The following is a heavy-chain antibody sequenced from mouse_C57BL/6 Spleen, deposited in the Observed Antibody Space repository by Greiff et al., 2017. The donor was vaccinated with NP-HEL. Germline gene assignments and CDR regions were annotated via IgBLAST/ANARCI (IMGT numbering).Heavy chain of an antibody. Sequence: EVQGVDSGGGLVQPGGSLKLSCAASGFTFSDYGMAWVRQAPRKGPEWVAFISNLAYSIYSADTVTGRFTISRENAKNTLYLEMSSLRSEDTAMYYCARHSPYDYDGGFAYWGQGTLVTVSA. J-gene: IGHJ3*01. CDR1: GFTFSDYG. V-gene: IGHV5-15*01. D-gene: IGHD2-4*01. CDR3: ARHSPYDYDGGFAY. CDR2: ISNLAYSI.